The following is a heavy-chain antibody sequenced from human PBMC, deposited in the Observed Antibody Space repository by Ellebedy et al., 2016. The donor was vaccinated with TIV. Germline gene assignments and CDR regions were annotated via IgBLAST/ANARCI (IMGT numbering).Heavy chain of an antibody. J-gene: IGHJ4*02. CDR1: GYTLTNYY. CDR3: ARSNPPTYTGIDY. Sequence: AASVKVSCKASGYTLTNYYMHWVRQAPGQGLEWMGMINPSSGNTRYAQRFLGSVTMTRDTSTSTASMDLSSLRSDDTAVYYCARSNPPTYTGIDYWGQGTLVIVSS. V-gene: IGHV1-46*01. CDR2: INPSSGNT.